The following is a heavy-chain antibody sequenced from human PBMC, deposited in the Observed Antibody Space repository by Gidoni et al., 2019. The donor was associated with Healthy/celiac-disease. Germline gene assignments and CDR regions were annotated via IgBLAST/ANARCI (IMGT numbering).Heavy chain of an antibody. Sequence: QVQLQQWGAGLLKPSETLSLTCAVYGGSFSGYYWSWIRQPPGKGLEWIGEINHSGSTNYNPSLKSRVTISVDTSKNQFSLKLSSVTAADTAVYYCASGVWRRYFDYWGQGTLVTVSS. CDR2: INHSGST. CDR3: ASGVWRRYFDY. V-gene: IGHV4-34*01. D-gene: IGHD3-16*01. CDR1: GGSFSGYY. J-gene: IGHJ4*02.